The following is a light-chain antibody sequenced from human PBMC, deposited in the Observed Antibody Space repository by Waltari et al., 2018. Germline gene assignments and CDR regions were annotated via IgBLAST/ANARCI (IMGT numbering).Light chain of an antibody. V-gene: IGKV1-5*01. CDR3: QQYNSLWT. Sequence: DIQMTQSPSTLSASVGDRVTITCRASQSISSWLAWYQQKPGKAPKLRIYDASSLESGVPSRFSGSGSGTEFTLTISSLQPDDFATYYCQQYNSLWTFGQGTKVEIK. CDR2: DAS. CDR1: QSISSW. J-gene: IGKJ1*01.